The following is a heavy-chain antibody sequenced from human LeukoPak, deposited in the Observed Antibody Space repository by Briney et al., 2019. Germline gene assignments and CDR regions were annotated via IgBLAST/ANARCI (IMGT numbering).Heavy chain of an antibody. Sequence: GGSLRLSCAASGFTFSSYGMHWVRQAPGKGLEWVAVISYDGSNKYYADSVKGRFTISRDNSKNTLYLQMNSLRAEDTAVYYCANAGGTVRGVMVGEWGQGTLVTVSS. D-gene: IGHD3-10*01. CDR3: ANAGGTVRGVMVGE. CDR2: ISYDGSNK. J-gene: IGHJ4*02. V-gene: IGHV3-30*18. CDR1: GFTFSSYG.